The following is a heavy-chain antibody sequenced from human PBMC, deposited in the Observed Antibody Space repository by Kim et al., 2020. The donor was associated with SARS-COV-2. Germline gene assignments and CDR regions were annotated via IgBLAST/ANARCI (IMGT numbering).Heavy chain of an antibody. D-gene: IGHD6-19*01. J-gene: IGHJ4*02. CDR1: GLTFSDYS. CDR3: AAAVASDF. CDR2: ISNTGSIK. V-gene: IGHV3-48*02. Sequence: GGSLRLSCAASGLTFSDYSMNWVRQAPGKGLEWVSYISNTGSIKYYTDSVEGRFTISRDNAKNSLYLRMDSLRDEDTAVYYCAAAVASDFWGQGTLVTV.